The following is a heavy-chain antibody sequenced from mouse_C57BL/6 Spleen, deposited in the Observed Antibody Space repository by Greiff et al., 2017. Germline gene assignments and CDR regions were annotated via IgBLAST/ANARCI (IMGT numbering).Heavy chain of an antibody. Sequence: EVKLMESGPGMVKPCQSLSLTCTVTGYSITSGYDWHWIRHFPGNKLEWMGYISYSGSTNYNPSLKSRISITHDTSKNHFFLKLNSVTTEDTATYYCARGGYYYAMDYWGQGTSVTVSS. CDR2: ISYSGST. J-gene: IGHJ4*01. CDR3: ARGGYYYAMDY. V-gene: IGHV3-1*01. CDR1: GYSITSGYD.